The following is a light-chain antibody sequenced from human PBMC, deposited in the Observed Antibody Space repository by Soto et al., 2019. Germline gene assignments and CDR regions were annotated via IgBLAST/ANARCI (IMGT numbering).Light chain of an antibody. J-gene: IGLJ1*01. CDR2: DVS. CDR1: SSDVGGYNY. Sequence: QSALTQPASVSGSPGQSITISCTGTSSDVGGYNYVSWYQQHPGKAPKLMIYDVSNRPSGVSNRFSGSKSGNTASLTISGLQAEDEADYYCSSYSSRNTHVFGPGTKLTVL. CDR3: SSYSSRNTHV. V-gene: IGLV2-14*03.